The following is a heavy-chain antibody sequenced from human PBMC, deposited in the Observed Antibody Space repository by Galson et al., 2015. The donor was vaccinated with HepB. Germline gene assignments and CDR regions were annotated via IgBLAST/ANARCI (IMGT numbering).Heavy chain of an antibody. CDR2: INPSGGST. Sequence: SVKVSCKASGYSFTSYYMHWVRQAPGQGLEWMGIINPSGGSTSYAQKFQGRVTMTRDTSTSTVYMELSSLRSEDTAVYYCARDSPLYCSGGSCYWGGWYYYYGMDVWGQGTTVTVSS. V-gene: IGHV1-46*01. D-gene: IGHD2-15*01. CDR3: ARDSPLYCSGGSCYWGGWYYYYGMDV. CDR1: GYSFTSYY. J-gene: IGHJ6*02.